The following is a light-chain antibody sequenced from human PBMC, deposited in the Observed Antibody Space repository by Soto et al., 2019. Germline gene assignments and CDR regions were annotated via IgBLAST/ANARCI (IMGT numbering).Light chain of an antibody. CDR2: EVS. Sequence: SVVTQPAPVSGSPGQSMNISCTGTSSDVGGYNYVSWYQQHPGKAPKLMIYEVSNRPSGVSNRFSGSESGNTASLTISGLQAEDESDYYGSLYTSSSPSVFANGSQGT. J-gene: IGLJ1*01. CDR3: SLYTSSSPSV. CDR1: SSDVGGYNY. V-gene: IGLV2-14*01.